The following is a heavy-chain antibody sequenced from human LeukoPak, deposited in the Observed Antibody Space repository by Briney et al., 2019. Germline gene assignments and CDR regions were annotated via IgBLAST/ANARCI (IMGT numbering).Heavy chain of an antibody. J-gene: IGHJ4*02. CDR3: AKPDGYSSAWLRT. Sequence: GESLEISCQCFGSTSSNYWIARVRRLPGKGLELMGIIYVGDSDTRYSPSFQGQVTISADKSINTAYLQWSSLRASDTAMYFCAKPDGYSSAWLRTWGQGTLVTVSS. V-gene: IGHV5-51*01. CDR1: GSTSSNYW. CDR2: IYVGDSDT. D-gene: IGHD6-19*01.